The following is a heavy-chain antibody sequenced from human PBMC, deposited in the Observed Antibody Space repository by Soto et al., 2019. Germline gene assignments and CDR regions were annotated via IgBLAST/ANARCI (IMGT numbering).Heavy chain of an antibody. D-gene: IGHD4-4*01. Sequence: QVQLIQSGAEVKKPGASVKVSCKASGYTFTSYGISWVRQAPGQGLEWMGWISTAHRDIGYAQKFQGRVTMTTDTSTSTAYMEVRSLRSDDTAVYYCARDLAYIREYWGQGTLVTVSS. V-gene: IGHV1-18*01. CDR1: GYTFTSYG. J-gene: IGHJ4*02. CDR3: ARDLAYIREY. CDR2: ISTAHRDI.